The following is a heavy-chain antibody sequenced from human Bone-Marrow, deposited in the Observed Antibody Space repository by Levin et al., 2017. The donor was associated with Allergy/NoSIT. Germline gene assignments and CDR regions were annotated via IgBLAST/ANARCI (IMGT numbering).Heavy chain of an antibody. CDR3: AKDIRDSGFSAFDI. CDR2: IGWDGGST. J-gene: IGHJ3*02. CDR1: GFIFDDYA. V-gene: IGHV3-9*01. D-gene: IGHD6-19*01. Sequence: GGSLRLSCAASGFIFDDYAMHWVRQVPGKGLEWVSGIGWDGGSTAYADSVEGRFTISRDNAKNFLYLQMDSLRVDDTALYYCAKDIRDSGFSAFDIWGQGTMVTVSS.